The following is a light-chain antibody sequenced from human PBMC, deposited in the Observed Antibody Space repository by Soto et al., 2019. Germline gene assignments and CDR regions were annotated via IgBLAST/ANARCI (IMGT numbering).Light chain of an antibody. CDR2: DVS. J-gene: IGKJ4*01. Sequence: EIVLTQSPATLSLSPGERATLSCRASQSISSFLAWYQHKPGRAPRLLIYDVSKRATGIPARFSASASGTDFTLTITTLEPEDFVVYYCHQRSSWPLTFGGGTTVEIK. CDR1: QSISSF. CDR3: HQRSSWPLT. V-gene: IGKV3-11*01.